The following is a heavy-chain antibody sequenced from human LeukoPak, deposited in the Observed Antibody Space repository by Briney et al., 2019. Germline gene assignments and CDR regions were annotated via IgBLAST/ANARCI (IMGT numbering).Heavy chain of an antibody. V-gene: IGHV4-61*05. CDR3: ARVQGYYYWYFDL. CDR1: GGSISSSSYY. Sequence: SETLSLTCTVSGGSISSSSYYWGWIRQPPGKGLEWIGYIYYSGSTNYNPSLKSRVTISVDTSKNQFSLKLSSVTAADTAVYYCARVQGYYYWYFDLWGRGTLVTVSS. D-gene: IGHD3-22*01. J-gene: IGHJ2*01. CDR2: IYYSGST.